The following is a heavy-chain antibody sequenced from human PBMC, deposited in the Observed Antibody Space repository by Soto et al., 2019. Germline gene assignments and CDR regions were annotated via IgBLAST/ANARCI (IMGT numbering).Heavy chain of an antibody. Sequence: SSETLSLTCTVSGVSITSGDNYWSWIRQPPGKGLEWIGYIFYIGNAYYNPSLQSRVTISVDTSRNQFSLRLTSVTAADTAVYYCVRKTGTTFLGSFFDHWGQGTLVT. J-gene: IGHJ4*02. CDR3: VRKTGTTFLGSFFDH. CDR1: GVSITSGDNY. D-gene: IGHD1-7*01. V-gene: IGHV4-30-4*01. CDR2: IFYIGNA.